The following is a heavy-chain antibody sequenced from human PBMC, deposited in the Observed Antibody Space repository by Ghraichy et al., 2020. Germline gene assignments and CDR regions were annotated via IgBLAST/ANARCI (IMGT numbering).Heavy chain of an antibody. CDR2: IYYSGST. J-gene: IGHJ6*02. V-gene: IGHV4-39*07. Sequence: SETLSLTCTVSGGSISSSSYYWGWIRQPPGKALEWIGSIYYSGSTYYNPSLKSRVTISVDTSKNQFSLKLSSVTAADTAVYYCARDWGGLRGYSYYYYYGMDVWGQGTTVTVSS. CDR3: ARDWGGLRGYSYYYYYGMDV. CDR1: GGSISSSSYY. D-gene: IGHD3-22*01.